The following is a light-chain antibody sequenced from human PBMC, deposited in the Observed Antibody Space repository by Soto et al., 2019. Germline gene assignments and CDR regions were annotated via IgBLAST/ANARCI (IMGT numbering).Light chain of an antibody. CDR2: GAS. J-gene: IGKJ1*01. V-gene: IGKV3-15*01. Sequence: EIVMTQSPATLSVSPGERATLSCRASQSVSSNLAWYQQKPGQAPRLLIYGASTRATGIPARFSGSGSGTXXXXXXSXXXXEDFALYYCQQYNNWPPWTFGQGTKVEIK. CDR3: QQYNNWPPWT. CDR1: QSVSSN.